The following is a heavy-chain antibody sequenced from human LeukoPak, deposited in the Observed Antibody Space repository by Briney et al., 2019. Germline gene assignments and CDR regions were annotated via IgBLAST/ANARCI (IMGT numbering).Heavy chain of an antibody. CDR3: ARGVEPLAANTLAY. V-gene: IGHV3-53*01. Sequence: GGSLRLSCAASGFTVITNDMTGVRQAPGKGLEWVSVLYSNGNTKYADSVQGRFTISRDNSKNTLYLEMNSLSPDDTAVYYCARGVEPLAANTLAYWGQGTLVTVSS. J-gene: IGHJ4*02. CDR2: LYSNGNT. CDR1: GFTVITND. D-gene: IGHD1-14*01.